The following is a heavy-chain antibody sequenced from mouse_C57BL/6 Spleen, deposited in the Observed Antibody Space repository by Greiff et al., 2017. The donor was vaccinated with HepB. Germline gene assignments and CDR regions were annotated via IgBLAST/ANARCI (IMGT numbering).Heavy chain of an antibody. V-gene: IGHV1-59*01. J-gene: IGHJ2*01. CDR1: GYTFTSYW. CDR2: IDPSDSYT. D-gene: IGHD1-1*01. Sequence: VQLQQPGAELVRPGTSVKLSCKASGYTFTSYWMHWVKQRPGQGLEWIGVIDPSDSYTNYNQKFKGKATLTVDTSSSTAYMQLSSLTSEDSAVYYCARYLYYGSRRFDYWGQGTTLTVSS. CDR3: ARYLYYGSRRFDY.